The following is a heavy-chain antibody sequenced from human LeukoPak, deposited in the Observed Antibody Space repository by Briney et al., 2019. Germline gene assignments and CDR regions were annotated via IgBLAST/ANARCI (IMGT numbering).Heavy chain of an antibody. D-gene: IGHD2-15*01. V-gene: IGHV3-48*01. Sequence: GGSLRLSCAASGFTFSSYSMNWVRQAPGKGLEWVSYISSSSSTIYYADSVKGRFTISRDNSKNTLYLQMNSLRAEDTAVYYCAKDKLTQWWGTFDIWGQGTMVTVSS. CDR2: ISSSSSTI. J-gene: IGHJ3*02. CDR3: AKDKLTQWWGTFDI. CDR1: GFTFSSYS.